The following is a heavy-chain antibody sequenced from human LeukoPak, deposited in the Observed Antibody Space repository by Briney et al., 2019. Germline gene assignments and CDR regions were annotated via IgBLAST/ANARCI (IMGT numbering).Heavy chain of an antibody. CDR2: ISGSGDST. J-gene: IGHJ2*01. CDR1: GFTFSSYA. V-gene: IGHV3-23*01. CDR3: ARKGVVPAARALLYFDL. Sequence: HPGGSLRLSCAASGFTFSSYAMSWVRQAPGKGMEWVSVISGSGDSTNYADSVKGRFTISRDSSKNTLYLQMNSLRAEDTAVYYCARKGVVPAARALLYFDLWGRGTLVTVSS. D-gene: IGHD2-2*01.